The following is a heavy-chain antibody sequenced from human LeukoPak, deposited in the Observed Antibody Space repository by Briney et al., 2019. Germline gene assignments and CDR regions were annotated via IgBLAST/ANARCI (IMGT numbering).Heavy chain of an antibody. V-gene: IGHV5-10-1*01. Sequence: GESLRISCKGSGYRFTSYWIDWVRQMPGKGLEWMGRIGPSDSYTNYSPSFQGHVTISADNSISTAYLQWSGLKASDTAMFYCARRATSVRGIPLFDYWGQGTLVTVSS. CDR3: ARRATSVRGIPLFDY. CDR1: GYRFTSYW. CDR2: IGPSDSYT. D-gene: IGHD3-10*01. J-gene: IGHJ4*02.